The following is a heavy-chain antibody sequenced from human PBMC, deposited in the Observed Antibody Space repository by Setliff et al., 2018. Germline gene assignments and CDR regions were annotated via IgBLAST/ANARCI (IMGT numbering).Heavy chain of an antibody. CDR1: GDSISSHF. J-gene: IGHJ6*03. CDR3: ARHVGSRSRGYNYYYYMDV. D-gene: IGHD3-10*01. CDR2: IYYTGST. V-gene: IGHV4-59*08. Sequence: PSETLSLTCTVSGDSISSHFWTWIRQPPGKGLEWVGHIYYTGSTSYNASVKSRVTISLDTSRNQFSLKLSSVTAADTAVYYCARHVGSRSRGYNYYYYMDVWGKGTTVTVSS.